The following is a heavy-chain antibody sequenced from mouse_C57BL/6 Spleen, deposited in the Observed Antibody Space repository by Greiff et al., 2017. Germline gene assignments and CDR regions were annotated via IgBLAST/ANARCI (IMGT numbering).Heavy chain of an antibody. V-gene: IGHV2-2*01. CDR3: ARKGSYYGSTYSMDY. D-gene: IGHD1-1*01. Sequence: VQLQESGPGLVQPSQSLSITCTVSGFSLTSYGVHWVRQSPGTGLEWLGVIWSGGSTDYNAAFISRLSISKDNSKSQVFFKMHSLQADDTAIYYCARKGSYYGSTYSMDYWGQGTSVTVSS. J-gene: IGHJ4*01. CDR2: IWSGGST. CDR1: GFSLTSYG.